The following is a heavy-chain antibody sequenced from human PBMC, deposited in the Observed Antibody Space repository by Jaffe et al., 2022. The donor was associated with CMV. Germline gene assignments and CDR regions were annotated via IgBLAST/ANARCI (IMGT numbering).Heavy chain of an antibody. CDR2: VYYSGGS. D-gene: IGHD2-2*01. CDR3: ARHVTSTGWIFDS. Sequence: QLQLQESGPGLVRPSETLSLTCTVSGGPISTTANYWGWIRQPPGKGLEWIGSVYYSGGSYYNPSLKSRVTMSGDTSKNQFSLKLTSVTAADTALYYCARHVTSTGWIFDSWGQGILVTVSS. CDR1: GGPISTTANY. V-gene: IGHV4-39*01. J-gene: IGHJ4*02.